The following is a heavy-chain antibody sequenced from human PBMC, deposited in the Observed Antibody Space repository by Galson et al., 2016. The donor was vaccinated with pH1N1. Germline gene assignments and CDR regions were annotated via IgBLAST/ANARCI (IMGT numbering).Heavy chain of an antibody. D-gene: IGHD5-12*01. CDR2: ISYDGSIK. V-gene: IGHV3-30*18. CDR1: GFMFSNYG. Sequence: SLRLSCAASGFMFSNYGMHWVRQAPGKGLEWVALISYDGSIKYYADSVKGRFTISRDNSKSTLYLQLNSLRAEDTAPYYCAKDPSSGYDYGYFECWGQGTPVTVSS. CDR3: AKDPSSGYDYGYFEC. J-gene: IGHJ4*02.